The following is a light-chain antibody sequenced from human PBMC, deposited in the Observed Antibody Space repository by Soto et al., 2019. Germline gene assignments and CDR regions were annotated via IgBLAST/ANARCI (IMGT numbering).Light chain of an antibody. CDR3: SSFAGSPVV. J-gene: IGLJ2*01. Sequence: QSALTQPRSASGSLGQSVTIPCTGTSSDVGDYNYVSWYQQHPGKVPKLMIYEVSKRPSGVPDRFSGSKSGNTASLTVSGLQAEDEADYYCSSFAGSPVVFGGGTKLTVL. CDR2: EVS. CDR1: SSDVGDYNY. V-gene: IGLV2-8*01.